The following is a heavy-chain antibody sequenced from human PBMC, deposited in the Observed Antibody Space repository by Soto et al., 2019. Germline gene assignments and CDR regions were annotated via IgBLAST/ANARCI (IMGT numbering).Heavy chain of an antibody. CDR2: ISAYNGNT. J-gene: IGHJ5*02. D-gene: IGHD4-17*01. CDR3: AVLGLEATVTIRWFDP. Sequence: QVQLVQSGAEVKKPGASVKVSCRASGYTFTSYGISWVRQAPGQGLEWMGWISAYNGNTNYAQKLQGRVTMTTDTSTSTAYLELRSLRSDDTAVYYCAVLGLEATVTIRWFDPWGQGTLVTVSS. V-gene: IGHV1-18*01. CDR1: GYTFTSYG.